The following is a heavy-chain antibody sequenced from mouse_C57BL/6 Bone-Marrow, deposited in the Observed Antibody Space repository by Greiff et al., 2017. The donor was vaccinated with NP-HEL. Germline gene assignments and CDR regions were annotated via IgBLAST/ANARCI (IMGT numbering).Heavy chain of an antibody. CDR2: IHPNSGST. D-gene: IGHD2-3*01. CDR1: GYTFTSYW. Sequence: QVQLQQPGAELVKPGASVKLSCKASGYTFTSYWMHWVKQRPGQGLEWIGMIHPNSGSTNYNEKFKSKATLTVDKSSSTAYMQLSSLTSEDSAVYYCARENDGYYRFAYWGQGTLVTVSA. V-gene: IGHV1-64*01. CDR3: ARENDGYYRFAY. J-gene: IGHJ3*01.